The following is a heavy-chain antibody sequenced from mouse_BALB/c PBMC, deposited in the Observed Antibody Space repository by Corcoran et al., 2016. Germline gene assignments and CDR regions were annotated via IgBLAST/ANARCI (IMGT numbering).Heavy chain of an antibody. V-gene: IGHV1S136*01. D-gene: IGHD1-1*01. CDR2: INPYKDGT. J-gene: IGHJ2*01. CDR3: ARSAYDGRERYFDY. Sequence: EVQLQQSGPELVKPGASVKMSCKASGYTFTSYVMHWVKQKPGQGLEWIGYINPYKDGTKYNEKFNGKATLTSDKSSSTAYMELSSLTSEDSAVYYCARSAYDGRERYFDYWGQGITLTVSS. CDR1: GYTFTSYV.